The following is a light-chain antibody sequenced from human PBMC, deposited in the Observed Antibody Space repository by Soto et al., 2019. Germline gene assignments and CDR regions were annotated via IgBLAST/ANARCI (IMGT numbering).Light chain of an antibody. CDR2: DVS. V-gene: IGKV3-11*01. Sequence: EIVLTQSPATLSLSPGERATLSCRASQRLNNYFAWYQQKPGQAPRLLIYDVSNRATGTPARFSGSGSGTDFTLTINSLEPEDFAVYYCQQRSNWGYAFGQGTKLETK. CDR3: QQRSNWGYA. CDR1: QRLNNY. J-gene: IGKJ2*01.